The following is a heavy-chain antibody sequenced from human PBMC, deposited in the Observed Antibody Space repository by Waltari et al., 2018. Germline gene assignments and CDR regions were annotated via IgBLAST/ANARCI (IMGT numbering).Heavy chain of an antibody. CDR2: IRSKANFYAT. CDR1: GFTFSGSA. D-gene: IGHD4-4*01. CDR3: TRQYDYSSRNWFDP. J-gene: IGHJ5*02. Sequence: EVQLVESGGDLVHPGGSLKLSCAASGFTFSGSAIHWVRQASGKGLEWVGRIRSKANFYATAHAASVKGRFTISRDDSKNTAYLRMNSLRSEDTAVYYCTRQYDYSSRNWFDPWGQGTLVTVSS. V-gene: IGHV3-73*02.